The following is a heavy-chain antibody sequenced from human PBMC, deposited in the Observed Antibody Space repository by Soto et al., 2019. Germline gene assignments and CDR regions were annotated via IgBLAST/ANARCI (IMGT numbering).Heavy chain of an antibody. D-gene: IGHD6-13*01. J-gene: IGHJ6*02. CDR3: ARRGVAAAGIYYYYYGMDV. CDR2: IYPGDSDT. V-gene: IGHV5-51*01. Sequence: GESLKISCKGSGYSFTSYWIGWVRQMPGKGLEWMGIIYPGDSDTRYSPSFQGQVTISADKSISTAYLQWSSLKASDTAMYYCARRGVAAAGIYYYYYGMDVWGQGNTVTVSS. CDR1: GYSFTSYW.